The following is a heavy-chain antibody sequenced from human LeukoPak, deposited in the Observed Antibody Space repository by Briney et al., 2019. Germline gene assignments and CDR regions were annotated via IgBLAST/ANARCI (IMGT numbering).Heavy chain of an antibody. Sequence: SETLSLTCTVSGGSISSYYWSWIRQPPGKGLEWIGYIYYSGSTNYNPSLKCRVTTSVDTSKNQFSLKLSSVTAADTAVYYCARHKRLRQQLFDYWGQGTLVTVSS. CDR3: ARHKRLRQQLFDY. V-gene: IGHV4-59*08. J-gene: IGHJ4*02. D-gene: IGHD6-13*01. CDR2: IYYSGST. CDR1: GGSISSYY.